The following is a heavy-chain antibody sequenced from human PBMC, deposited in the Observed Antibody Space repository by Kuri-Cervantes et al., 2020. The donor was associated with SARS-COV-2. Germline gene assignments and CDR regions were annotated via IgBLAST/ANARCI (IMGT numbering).Heavy chain of an antibody. D-gene: IGHD1-1*01. J-gene: IGHJ5*02. CDR3: AKGWNSLDP. CDR1: GFTFSSYG. V-gene: IGHV3-30*18. CDR2: ISYDGSNK. Sequence: GGSLRLSCAASGFTFSSYGMHWVRQAPGKGLEWVAVISYDGSNKYYADSVKGRFTISRDNSKNTLYLQMNSLRAEDTAVYYCAKGWNSLDPWGQGTLVTVSS.